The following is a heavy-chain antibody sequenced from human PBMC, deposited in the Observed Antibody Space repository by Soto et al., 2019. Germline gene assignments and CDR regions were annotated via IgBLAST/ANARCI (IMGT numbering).Heavy chain of an antibody. V-gene: IGHV3-53*04. CDR1: GFTVSSSY. J-gene: IGHJ4*02. D-gene: IGHD4-17*01. Sequence: GGSLRLSCAASGFTVSSSYMSWVRQAPGKGLEWVSVIYSGGSTYYADSVKGRFTLSRHNSKNTLYLQMNSLRAEYTAVYYCARHTSYLDYVNWGQGTLLTVPS. CDR2: IYSGGST. CDR3: ARHTSYLDYVN.